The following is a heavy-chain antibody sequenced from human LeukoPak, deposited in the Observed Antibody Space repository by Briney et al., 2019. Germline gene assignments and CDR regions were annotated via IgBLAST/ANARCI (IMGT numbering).Heavy chain of an antibody. CDR2: ITSSSSNI. Sequence: GGSLRPSCVASGFSLSSYSMNWVRQAPGKGLEWVSYITSSSSNIKYADAVKGRFTISRDNAKNSLYLEMNSLRDEDTAIYYCAGDRAYAFDIWGQGTMVTISS. CDR3: AGDRAYAFDI. D-gene: IGHD3-10*01. V-gene: IGHV3-48*02. CDR1: GFSLSSYS. J-gene: IGHJ3*02.